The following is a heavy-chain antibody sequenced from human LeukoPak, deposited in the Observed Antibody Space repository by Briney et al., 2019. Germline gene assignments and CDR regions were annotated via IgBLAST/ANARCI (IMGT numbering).Heavy chain of an antibody. J-gene: IGHJ4*02. CDR1: GYTFTGYY. D-gene: IGHD4-17*01. CDR3: ARDGYGDYLEYFDY. CDR2: INPNSGGT. Sequence: ASVKVSCKASGYTFTGYYMHWVRQAPGQGLEWMGWINPNSGGTNYAQKFQGGVTMTRDTSISTAYMELSRLRSDDTAVYYCARDGYGDYLEYFDYWGQGTLVTVSS. V-gene: IGHV1-2*02.